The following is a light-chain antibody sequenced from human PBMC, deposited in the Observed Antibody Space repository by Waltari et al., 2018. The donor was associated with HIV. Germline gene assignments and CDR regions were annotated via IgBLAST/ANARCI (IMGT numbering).Light chain of an antibody. V-gene: IGKV1-39*01. CDR2: AAS. CDR1: QRIRNY. CDR3: QQSHSTPR. Sequence: DIQMTQSPSSLSASVGDRVTITCRASQRIRNYLNWYQHKSGQAPNLLIYAASNLQSGVPSRFSGSGSGTDFNLTISNLQPEDLATYYCQQSHSTPRFGQGTKVEIK. J-gene: IGKJ1*01.